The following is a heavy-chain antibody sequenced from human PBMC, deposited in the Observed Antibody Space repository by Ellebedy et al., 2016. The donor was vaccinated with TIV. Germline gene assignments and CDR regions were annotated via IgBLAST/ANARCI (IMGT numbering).Heavy chain of an antibody. CDR2: INHSGST. J-gene: IGHJ6*02. CDR3: ARGGIGYYYYYGMDV. V-gene: IGHV4-34*01. CDR1: GGSFSGYY. Sequence: SETLSLTXAVYGGSFSGYYWSWIRQPPGKGLEWIGEINHSGSTNYNPSLKSRVTISVDTSKNQFSLKLSSVTAADTAVYYCARGGIGYYYYYGMDVWGQGTTVTVSS. D-gene: IGHD1-14*01.